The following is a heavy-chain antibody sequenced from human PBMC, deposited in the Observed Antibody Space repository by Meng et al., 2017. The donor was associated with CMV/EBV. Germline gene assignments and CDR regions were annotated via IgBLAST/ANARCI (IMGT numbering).Heavy chain of an antibody. CDR2: IIPIFGTA. V-gene: IGHV1-69*05. Sequence: SVKVSCKASAGTFSSYAISWVRQAPGQGLEWSGGIIPIFGTANYAQKFQGRVTITTDESTSTAYMELSSLRSEDTAVYYCARDQTIHQQLGDGWFDPWGQGTLVTVSS. D-gene: IGHD6-13*01. CDR3: ARDQTIHQQLGDGWFDP. J-gene: IGHJ5*02. CDR1: AGTFSSYA.